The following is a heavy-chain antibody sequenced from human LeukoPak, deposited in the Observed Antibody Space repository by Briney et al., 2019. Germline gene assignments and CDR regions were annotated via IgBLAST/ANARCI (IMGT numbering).Heavy chain of an antibody. CDR3: AREMGGSYFAFDI. D-gene: IGHD1-26*01. CDR1: GFTFSSYA. Sequence: PGGSLRLSCAASGFTFSSYAMSWVRQAPGKGLEWVSAISGSGGSTYYADSVKGRFTISRDNSKNTLYFQMNSLRAEDTAVYYWAREMGGSYFAFDIWGQGTMVTVSS. J-gene: IGHJ3*02. CDR2: ISGSGGST. V-gene: IGHV3-23*01.